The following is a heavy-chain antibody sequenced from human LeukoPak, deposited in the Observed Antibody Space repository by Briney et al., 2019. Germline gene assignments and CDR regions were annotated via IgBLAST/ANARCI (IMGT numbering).Heavy chain of an antibody. Sequence: GGSLRLSCAASGFTFSSYAMNWVRQAPGKGLEWVSYISSSGSTIYYADSVKGRFTISRDNAKNSLYLQMNSLRAEDTAVYYCAREGALTVTKDAFDIWGQGTMVTVSS. CDR1: GFTFSSYA. V-gene: IGHV3-48*03. D-gene: IGHD4-17*01. CDR2: ISSSGSTI. J-gene: IGHJ3*02. CDR3: AREGALTVTKDAFDI.